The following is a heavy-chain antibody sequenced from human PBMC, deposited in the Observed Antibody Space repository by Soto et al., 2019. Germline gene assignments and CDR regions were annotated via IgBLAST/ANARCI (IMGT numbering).Heavy chain of an antibody. Sequence: SETLSLTCAVYGGSFSGYYWSWIRQPPGKGLEWIGEINHSGSTYYNPSLKSRVTISVDTSKNQFSLKLSSVTAADTAVYYCARGLDKITMIATQSAFDIWGQGTMVTVSS. V-gene: IGHV4-34*09. CDR1: GGSFSGYY. D-gene: IGHD3-22*01. J-gene: IGHJ3*02. CDR2: INHSGST. CDR3: ARGLDKITMIATQSAFDI.